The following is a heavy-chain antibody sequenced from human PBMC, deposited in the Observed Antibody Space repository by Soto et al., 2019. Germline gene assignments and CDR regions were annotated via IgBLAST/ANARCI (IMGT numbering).Heavy chain of an antibody. D-gene: IGHD2-2*01. Sequence: PGGSLRLSCAASGFTFNSYAMNWVRQAPGKGLAWVSAIGTDGNTYYANSVKGRFTISRDNSRTTLYPQMNSLRVEDTALYYCVRKYPGTRPFDYWGQGTLVTVSS. CDR2: IGTDGNT. J-gene: IGHJ4*01. CDR3: VRKYPGTRPFDY. V-gene: IGHV3-23*01. CDR1: GFTFNSYA.